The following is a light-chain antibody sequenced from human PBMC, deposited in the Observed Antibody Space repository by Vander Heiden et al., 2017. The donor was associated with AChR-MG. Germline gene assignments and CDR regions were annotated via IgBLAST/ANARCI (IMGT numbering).Light chain of an antibody. CDR1: QSDSSY. Sequence: EIEMTQSPASVSATPGERATLSCRASQSDSSYLAWYQQKPGQPPRLLIYGASTRATGIPARFSGSGSGTEFTLTISSLQSEDFAVYYCQQYNSWPRTFGQGTKVEIK. V-gene: IGKV3-15*01. CDR3: QQYNSWPRT. CDR2: GAS. J-gene: IGKJ1*01.